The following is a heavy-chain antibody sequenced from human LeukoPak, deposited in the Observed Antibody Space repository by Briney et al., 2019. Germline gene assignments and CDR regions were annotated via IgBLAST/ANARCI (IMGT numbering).Heavy chain of an antibody. CDR1: GFTFSSYG. V-gene: IGHV3-33*06. CDR3: AKGHYDFWSGQSRDYFDY. D-gene: IGHD3-3*01. CDR2: IWYDGSNK. Sequence: SGGSLRLSCAASGFTFSSYGMHWVRQAPGKGLEWVAVIWYDGSNKYYADSVKGRFTISRDNSKNTLYLQMNSLRAEDTAVYYCAKGHYDFWSGQSRDYFDYWGQGTLVTVS. J-gene: IGHJ4*02.